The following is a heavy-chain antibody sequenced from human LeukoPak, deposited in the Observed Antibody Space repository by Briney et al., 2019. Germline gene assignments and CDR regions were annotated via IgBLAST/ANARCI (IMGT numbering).Heavy chain of an antibody. D-gene: IGHD2-15*01. J-gene: IGHJ4*02. CDR3: SRGYSGGFDY. CDR1: GFTFSSYW. Sequence: PGGSLRLSCAASGFTFSSYWMHWVRQAPGKGLVWVSGINSDGTSPIYADSVKGRFTISRDNAKKTLYLQMNSLRAEDTAVYYCSRGYSGGFDYWDQGTLVTVSS. CDR2: INSDGTSP. V-gene: IGHV3-74*01.